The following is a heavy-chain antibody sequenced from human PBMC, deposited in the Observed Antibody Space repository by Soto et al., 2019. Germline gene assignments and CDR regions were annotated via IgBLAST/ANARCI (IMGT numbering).Heavy chain of an antibody. CDR2: IKQDGSEK. CDR3: ARGADYGDYDY. D-gene: IGHD4-17*01. J-gene: IGHJ4*02. V-gene: IGHV3-7*01. Sequence: GGSLRLSCAASGFTFSSYWMSWVRQAPGKGLEWVANIKQDGSEKYYVDSVKGRFTISRDNAKNSLYLQMNSLRAEDTAVYYYARGADYGDYDYWGQGTLVTVS. CDR1: GFTFSSYW.